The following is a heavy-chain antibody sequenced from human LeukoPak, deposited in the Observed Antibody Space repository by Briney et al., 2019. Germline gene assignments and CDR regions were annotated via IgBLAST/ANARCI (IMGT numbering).Heavy chain of an antibody. J-gene: IGHJ4*02. Sequence: SGFTFSTFGMHWVRQAPGKGLEWMGGFDPEDGETIYAQELQGRVTMTKDTSTDTAYMELSSLRSEDTAVYYCATWYYYDSSDFYLADYWGQGTLVTVSS. V-gene: IGHV1-24*01. D-gene: IGHD3-22*01. CDR2: FDPEDGET. CDR1: GFTFSTFG. CDR3: ATWYYYDSSDFYLADY.